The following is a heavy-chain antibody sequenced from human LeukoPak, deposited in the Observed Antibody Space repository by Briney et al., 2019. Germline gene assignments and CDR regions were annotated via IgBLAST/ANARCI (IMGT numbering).Heavy chain of an antibody. CDR3: ASSTSFNAFDI. J-gene: IGHJ3*02. CDR2: INPNSGGT. Sequence: ASVKVSCKASGGTFSSYGISWVRQAPGQGLEWMGWINPNSGGTNYAQNFQGWVTMTRDTSISTAYMELSSLRSEDTAVYYCASSTSFNAFDIWGQGTMVTVSS. V-gene: IGHV1-2*04. D-gene: IGHD2-2*01. CDR1: GGTFSSYG.